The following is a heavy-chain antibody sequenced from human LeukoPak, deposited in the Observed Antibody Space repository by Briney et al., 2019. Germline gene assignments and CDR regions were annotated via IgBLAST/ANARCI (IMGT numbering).Heavy chain of an antibody. D-gene: IGHD3-22*01. Sequence: GGSLRLSCAASRFIFSDYYMSWIRQAPGKGLEWVSCISSGGSTIFYADPVKGRFTISRDNAKNSLFLQMNNLRAEDTAVYYCTREAFYDSSYYFDYWGQGTLVTVSS. J-gene: IGHJ4*02. CDR2: ISSGGSTI. CDR1: RFIFSDYY. CDR3: TREAFYDSSYYFDY. V-gene: IGHV3-11*01.